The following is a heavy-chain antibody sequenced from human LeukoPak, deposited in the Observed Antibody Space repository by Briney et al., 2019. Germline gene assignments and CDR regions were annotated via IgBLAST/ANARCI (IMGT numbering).Heavy chain of an antibody. CDR1: GYTFSSFA. CDR3: ARDYGDYVLGY. Sequence: ASVKVSCKASGYTFSSFATNWVRQAPGQGLEWMGWINTNTGNPTYAQGFTGRFVFSLDISVSTAYLQISSLKTEDTAVYYCARDYGDYVLGYWGQGTLVTVSS. J-gene: IGHJ4*02. V-gene: IGHV7-4-1*02. D-gene: IGHD4-17*01. CDR2: INTNTGNP.